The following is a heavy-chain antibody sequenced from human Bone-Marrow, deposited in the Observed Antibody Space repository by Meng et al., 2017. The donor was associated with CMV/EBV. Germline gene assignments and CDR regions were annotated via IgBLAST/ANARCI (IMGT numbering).Heavy chain of an antibody. D-gene: IGHD6-13*01. J-gene: IGHJ6*02. Sequence: ASVKVSCKASGGTFSSYAISWVRQAPGQGLEWMGWINPNSGGTNYAQKFQGRVTMTRDTSISTAYMELSRLRSDDTAVYYCAREPRIAAAGTKTGGYYYGMDVWGQGTTVTVSS. CDR1: GGTFSSYA. CDR3: AREPRIAAAGTKTGGYYYGMDV. V-gene: IGHV1-2*02. CDR2: INPNSGGT.